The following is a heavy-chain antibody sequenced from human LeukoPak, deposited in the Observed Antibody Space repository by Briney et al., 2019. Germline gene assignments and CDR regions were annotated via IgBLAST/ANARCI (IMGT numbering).Heavy chain of an antibody. CDR1: GGSINYYY. CDR3: ARGGSYYGSGSFDY. Sequence: SETLSLTCTVSGGSINYYYWNWIRQPPGQGLEWIGFIYSSGTTNYNPSLKSRLSFSIDTSKNQFSLKLTSMTAADTAVYYCARGGSYYGSGSFDYWGQGTLVTVSS. V-gene: IGHV4-59*01. D-gene: IGHD3-10*01. CDR2: IYSSGTT. J-gene: IGHJ4*02.